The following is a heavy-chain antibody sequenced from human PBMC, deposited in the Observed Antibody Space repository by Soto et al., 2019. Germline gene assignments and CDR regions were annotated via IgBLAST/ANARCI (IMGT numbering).Heavy chain of an antibody. D-gene: IGHD2-21*01. J-gene: IGHJ4*02. CDR1: EYTFTSYD. CDR3: VRASWPVIDALYFFEF. CDR2: MNPNSGNT. Sequence: ASVKVSCKASEYTFTSYDINWVRQATGQGLEWMGWMNPNSGNTGYAQKFQGRVTMTRDTSISTAYMELRSLSSEDTAIYYCVRASWPVIDALYFFEFWGQGTPVTVSS. V-gene: IGHV1-8*01.